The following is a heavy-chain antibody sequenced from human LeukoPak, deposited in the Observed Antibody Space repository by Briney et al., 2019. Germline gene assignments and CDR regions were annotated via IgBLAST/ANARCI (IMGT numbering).Heavy chain of an antibody. CDR2: ITNNADAT. J-gene: IGHJ6*02. Sequence: GGSLRLSCAASGFTFRNFAVSWVRQAPGKGLEWVSHITNNADATYYADSVKGRFTVPRDNSNNILYLQLDSLRAEDAAVYYCAKDFWSGNYQSGGLDVWAQGSTVTVSS. CDR3: AKDFWSGNYQSGGLDV. V-gene: IGHV3-23*01. CDR1: GFTFRNFA. D-gene: IGHD3-3*01.